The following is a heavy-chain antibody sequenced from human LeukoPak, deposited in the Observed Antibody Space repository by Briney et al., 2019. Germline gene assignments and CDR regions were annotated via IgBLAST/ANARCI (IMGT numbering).Heavy chain of an antibody. J-gene: IGHJ4*02. CDR2: IIPIFGTA. D-gene: IGHD3-3*01. CDR3: ARKNRYDFWSGYYDY. V-gene: IGHV1-69*13. Sequence: SVKVSCKASGYTFTSYAISWVRQAPGQGLEWMGGIIPIFGTANYAQKFQGRVTITADESTSTAYMELSSLRSEDTAVYYCARKNRYDFWSGYYDYWGQGTLVTVSS. CDR1: GYTFTSYA.